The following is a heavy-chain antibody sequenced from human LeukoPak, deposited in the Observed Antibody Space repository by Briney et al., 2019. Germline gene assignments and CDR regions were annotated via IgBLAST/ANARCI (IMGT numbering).Heavy chain of an antibody. CDR3: ARGPFDYYDSSGEIVGATTLDY. J-gene: IGHJ4*02. Sequence: GASVKVSCKASGGTFSSYAISWVRQAPGQGLEWMGGIIPIFGTANYAQKFQGRVTITADESTSTAYMELSSLRSEDTAVYYCARGPFDYYDSSGEIVGATTLDYWGQGTLVTVSS. D-gene: IGHD3-22*01. CDR2: IIPIFGTA. CDR1: GGTFSSYA. V-gene: IGHV1-69*13.